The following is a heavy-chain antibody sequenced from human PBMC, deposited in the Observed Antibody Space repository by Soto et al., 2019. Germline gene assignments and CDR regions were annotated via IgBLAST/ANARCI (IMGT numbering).Heavy chain of an antibody. CDR3: ASNLLQGSYSAYYYYGMDV. CDR1: GGTFSSYA. D-gene: IGHD1-26*01. V-gene: IGHV1-69*01. J-gene: IGHJ6*02. CDR2: IIPIFGTA. Sequence: QVQLVQSGAEVKKPGSSVKVSCKASGGTFSSYAISWVRQAPGQGLEWMGGIIPIFGTANYAQKFQGRVTITADESTSTAYMELSSLRSEDTAVYYCASNLLQGSYSAYYYYGMDVWGQGTTVTVSS.